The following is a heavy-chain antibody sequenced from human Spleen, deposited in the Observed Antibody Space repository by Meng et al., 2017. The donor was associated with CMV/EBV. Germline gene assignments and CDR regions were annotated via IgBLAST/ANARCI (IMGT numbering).Heavy chain of an antibody. J-gene: IGHJ4*02. V-gene: IGHV3-48*04. D-gene: IGHD2-2*01. CDR1: GFTFSSYS. CDR3: ARDLGVVPAARAGGDY. CDR2: ISSSSSTI. Sequence: GESLKISCAASGFTFSSYSMNWVRQAPGKGLEWVSYISSSSSTIYYADSVKGRFTISRDNAKNSLYLQMNSLRAEDTAVHYCARDLGVVPAARAGGDYWGQGTLVTVSS.